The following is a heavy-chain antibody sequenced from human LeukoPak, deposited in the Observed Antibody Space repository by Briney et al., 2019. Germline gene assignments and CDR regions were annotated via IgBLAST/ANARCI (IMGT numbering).Heavy chain of an antibody. Sequence: ASVKVSCKASGYSFSINGFSWMRQGHGQGIEWMGWIRADNGNTTYAQKSQDRVTMTTYASTSTAYMQLWGRTSDDAAVYFCSRVRARNDFWSGYSGYFDYWGQGTLVTVSS. D-gene: IGHD3-3*01. J-gene: IGHJ4*02. V-gene: IGHV1-18*01. CDR1: GYSFSING. CDR2: IRADNGNT. CDR3: SRVRARNDFWSGYSGYFDY.